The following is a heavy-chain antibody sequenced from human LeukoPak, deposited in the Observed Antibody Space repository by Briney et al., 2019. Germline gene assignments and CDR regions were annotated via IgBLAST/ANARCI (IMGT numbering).Heavy chain of an antibody. V-gene: IGHV3-23*01. CDR2: ISGSGGST. Sequence: GGSLRLSCATSGFTFSTFAMSWVRQAPGKGLEWVSAISGSGGSTYYADSVKGRFTISRDNSKNTLYLQMNSLRAEDTAVYYCAKDKVTTVTTWDYWGQGTLVTVSS. CDR3: AKDKVTTVTTWDY. CDR1: GFTFSTFA. J-gene: IGHJ4*02. D-gene: IGHD4-17*01.